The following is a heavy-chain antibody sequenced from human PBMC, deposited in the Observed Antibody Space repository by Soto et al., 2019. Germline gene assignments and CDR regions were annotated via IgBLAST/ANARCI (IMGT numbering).Heavy chain of an antibody. CDR2: ISSSSSYI. J-gene: IGHJ2*01. Sequence: EVQLVESGGGLVKPGGSLRLSCAASGFTFSSYSMNWVRQAPGKGLEWVSSISSSSSYIYYADSVKGRFTISRDNAKNSLYLQMNSLRAEDTAVYYCARGNPIAARPCYFDLWGRGTLVTVSS. V-gene: IGHV3-21*01. CDR1: GFTFSSYS. CDR3: ARGNPIAARPCYFDL. D-gene: IGHD6-6*01.